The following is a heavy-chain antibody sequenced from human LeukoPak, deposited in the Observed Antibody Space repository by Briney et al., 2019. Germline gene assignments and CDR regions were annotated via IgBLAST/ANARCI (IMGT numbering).Heavy chain of an antibody. V-gene: IGHV1-2*02. CDR1: GHTFTGYY. D-gene: IGHD4-17*01. CDR3: ARDTITVTTPCFDY. CDR2: INSDSGGT. Sequence: ASVKVSCKASGHTFTGYYIDWVRQAPGQGLEWMGWINSDSGGTNYAQKFQGRVTMTRDTSTSTAYMELSSLRSDDTAFYYCARDTITVTTPCFDYWGQGTLVTVPS. J-gene: IGHJ4*02.